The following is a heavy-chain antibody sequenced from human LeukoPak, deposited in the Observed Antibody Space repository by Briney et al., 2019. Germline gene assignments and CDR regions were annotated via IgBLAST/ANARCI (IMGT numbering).Heavy chain of an antibody. CDR1: GFTFSSYP. CDR2: ISGSGGST. CDR3: AKGTYYGSSGAIDI. D-gene: IGHD3-22*01. Sequence: GGSLRLSCAASGFTFSSYPMSWVRQAPGKGLEWVSAISGSGGSTYYADSVKGRFTISRDNSKNTLYLQMNSLRAEDTAVYYCAKGTYYGSSGAIDIWGQGTMVTVSS. V-gene: IGHV3-23*01. J-gene: IGHJ3*02.